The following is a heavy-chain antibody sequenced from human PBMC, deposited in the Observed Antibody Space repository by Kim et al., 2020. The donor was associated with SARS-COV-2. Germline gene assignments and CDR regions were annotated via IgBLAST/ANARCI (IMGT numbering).Heavy chain of an antibody. J-gene: IGHJ4*02. Sequence: SETLSLTCTVSGGSISSYYWSWIRQPPGKGLEWIGYIYYSGSTNYNPSLKSRVTISVDTSKNQFSLKLSSVTAADTAVYYCARADYGGLTDYWGQGTLV. CDR1: GGSISSYY. CDR2: IYYSGST. CDR3: ARADYGGLTDY. D-gene: IGHD4-17*01. V-gene: IGHV4-59*13.